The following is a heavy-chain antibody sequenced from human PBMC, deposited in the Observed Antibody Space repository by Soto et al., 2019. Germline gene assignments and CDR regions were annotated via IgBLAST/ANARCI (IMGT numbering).Heavy chain of an antibody. Sequence: SVKVSCKASGGTFSSYAISWVRQAPGQGLEWMGGIIPIFGTANYAQKFQGRVTITADESTSTAYMELSSLRSEDTAVYYCARDGTVQLWQYYYYGMDVWGQGTTVTVSS. D-gene: IGHD5-18*01. V-gene: IGHV1-69*13. CDR3: ARDGTVQLWQYYYYGMDV. CDR1: GGTFSSYA. J-gene: IGHJ6*02. CDR2: IIPIFGTA.